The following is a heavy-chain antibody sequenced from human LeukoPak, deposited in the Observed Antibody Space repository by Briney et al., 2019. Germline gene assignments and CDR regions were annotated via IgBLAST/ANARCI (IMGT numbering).Heavy chain of an antibody. D-gene: IGHD1-26*01. CDR1: GFTFSSYA. CDR3: ARARIVGASNWFDP. J-gene: IGHJ5*02. V-gene: IGHV3-23*01. CDR2: ISGSGGST. Sequence: GGSLRLSCAASGFTFSSYAMHWVRQAPGKGLEWVSAISGSGGSTYYADSVKGRFTISRDNSKNTLYLQMNSLRAEDTAVYYCARARIVGASNWFDPWGQGTLVTVSS.